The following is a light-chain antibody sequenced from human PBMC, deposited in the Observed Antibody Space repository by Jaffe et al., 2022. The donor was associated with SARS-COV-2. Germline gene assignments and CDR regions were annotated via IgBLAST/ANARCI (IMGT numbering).Light chain of an antibody. CDR2: VNSDGTH. Sequence: QLVLTQSPSASASLGASVRLTCTLDSGHSTYAIAWHQQQPEMGPRFLMKVNSDGTHSKGDGISDRFSGSSSGAERYLFISSLQSEDEADYYCQTWGAGIRVFGGGTKVTVL. J-gene: IGLJ3*02. V-gene: IGLV4-69*01. CDR3: QTWGAGIRV. CDR1: SGHSTYA.